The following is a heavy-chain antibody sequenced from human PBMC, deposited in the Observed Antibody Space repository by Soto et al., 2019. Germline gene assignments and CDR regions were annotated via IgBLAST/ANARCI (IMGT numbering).Heavy chain of an antibody. CDR3: VKNSGWFNT. D-gene: IGHD3-10*01. CDR2: IDGSGGST. CDR1: GFTFGTTD. J-gene: IGHJ5*02. V-gene: IGHV3-23*01. Sequence: QLLQSGGGLVQPGGSLTLSCAASGFTFGTTDMSWVRQAPGEGLEWVSTIDGSGGSTYNADSVKGRFTISRDNSRNTVYLQMNSLRGDDTALYYCVKNSGWFNTWGQGALVTVSS.